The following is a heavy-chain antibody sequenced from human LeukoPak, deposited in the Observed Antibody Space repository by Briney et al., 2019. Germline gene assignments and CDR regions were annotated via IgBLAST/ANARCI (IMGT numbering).Heavy chain of an antibody. D-gene: IGHD3-10*01. CDR2: ISWNSGSI. CDR3: AKDSNYYGSGSYNY. CDR1: GFTFDDYA. Sequence: PGGSLRLSCAASGFTFDDYAMHWVRQALGKGLEWVSGISWNSGSIGYADSVKGRFTISRDNAKNSLYLQMNSLRAEDTALYYCAKDSNYYGSGSYNYWGQGTLVTVSS. V-gene: IGHV3-9*01. J-gene: IGHJ4*02.